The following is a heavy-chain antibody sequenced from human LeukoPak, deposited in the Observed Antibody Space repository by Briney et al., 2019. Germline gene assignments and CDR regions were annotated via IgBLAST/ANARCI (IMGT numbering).Heavy chain of an antibody. Sequence: GESLKIYCKGSGYRFTSYWIGWVRQMPGKGLEWMGFINAGDSETRYRPSFQGQVTISVDKSISTAYLQWSSLKASDTAMYYCARSYNWGGGVISDAFDIWGQGTMVTVSS. CDR3: ARSYNWGGGVISDAFDI. J-gene: IGHJ3*02. V-gene: IGHV5-51*01. CDR2: INAGDSET. D-gene: IGHD1-20*01. CDR1: GYRFTSYW.